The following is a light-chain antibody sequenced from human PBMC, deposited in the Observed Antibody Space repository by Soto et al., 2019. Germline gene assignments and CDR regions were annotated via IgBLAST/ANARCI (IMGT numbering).Light chain of an antibody. CDR1: SGHSSNV. Sequence: QTVVTQSPSASASLGASVKLTCTLSSGHSSNVIAWHQQQPEKGPRYLMRLNSDGSHNRGDGIPDRFSGSSSGAERYLTISSLQSEDEADYYCQTWGTGIVVFGGGTKVTVL. CDR2: LNSDGSH. CDR3: QTWGTGIVV. V-gene: IGLV4-69*01. J-gene: IGLJ2*01.